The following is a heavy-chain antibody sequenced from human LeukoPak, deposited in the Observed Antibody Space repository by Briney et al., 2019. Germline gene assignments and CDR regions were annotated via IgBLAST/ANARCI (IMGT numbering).Heavy chain of an antibody. V-gene: IGHV4-59*08. J-gene: IGHJ4*02. CDR2: FYYSGSTT. CDR1: GVPITSHY. D-gene: IGHD3-10*01. CDR3: ARLSSGSHDY. Sequence: PSETLSLTCSVSGVPITSHYWSWMRQSPEKGLEWIAYFYYSGSTTNYNPSLKSRVTISVYTSKNQFSLNLRSVTAADTAVYYCARLSSGSHDYWGRGTLVTVSS.